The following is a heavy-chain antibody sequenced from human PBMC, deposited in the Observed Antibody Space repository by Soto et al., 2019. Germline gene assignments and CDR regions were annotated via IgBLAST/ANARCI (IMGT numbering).Heavy chain of an antibody. CDR1: GGSISSYY. D-gene: IGHD3-16*01. CDR2: IYYSGST. CDR3: ARDGGNRHFFDY. V-gene: IGHV4-59*01. Sequence: PSETLSLTCTVSGGSISSYYWSWIRQPPGKGLEWIGYIYYSGSTNYNPSLKSRVTISVDTSKNQFSLKLSSVTAADTAVYYCARDGGNRHFFDYWGQGTLVTVSS. J-gene: IGHJ4*02.